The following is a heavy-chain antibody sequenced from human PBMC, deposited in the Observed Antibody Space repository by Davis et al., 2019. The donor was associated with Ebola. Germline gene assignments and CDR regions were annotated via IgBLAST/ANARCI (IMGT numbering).Heavy chain of an antibody. Sequence: GGSLRLSCAASGFTFRTYWMSWVRQAPGKGLEWVANIKQDGSEKYYVDSVKGRFTISRDNAKNSLYLQMNSLRAEDTAVYYCARGGMITFGGVIRYYYYGMDVWGQGTTVTVSS. CDR1: GFTFRTYW. CDR3: ARGGMITFGGVIRYYYYGMDV. D-gene: IGHD3-16*02. J-gene: IGHJ6*02. CDR2: IKQDGSEK. V-gene: IGHV3-7*01.